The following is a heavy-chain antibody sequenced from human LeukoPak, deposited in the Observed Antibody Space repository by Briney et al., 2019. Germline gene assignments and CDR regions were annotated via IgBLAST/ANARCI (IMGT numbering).Heavy chain of an antibody. V-gene: IGHV3-7*02. CDR2: IKQDGREK. D-gene: IGHD1-26*01. CDR3: ARVPGRTRYFDS. CDR1: GFTFSSYW. J-gene: IGHJ4*02. Sequence: GGSLRLSCVASGFTFSSYWMSWVRQAPGKGLEWVASIKQDGREKFYADSVKGRFTISRDNAKNSLYLQVNSLRAEDTAVYYCARVPGRTRYFDSWGQGILVTVSS.